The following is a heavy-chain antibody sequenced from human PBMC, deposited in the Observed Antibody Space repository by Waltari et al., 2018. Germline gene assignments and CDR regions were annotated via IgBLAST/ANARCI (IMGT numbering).Heavy chain of an antibody. D-gene: IGHD5-12*01. V-gene: IGHV3-49*04. CDR1: GFTFGDYA. J-gene: IGHJ4*02. CDR2: IRSKAYGGPT. CDR3: TRVGAPYSCYDRGAFDY. Sequence: EVQLVESGGGLVQPGRSLRLSCTASGFTFGDYAMSWVRQAPGKGLEWVGCIRSKAYGGPTESAASVKGRFTISRDDSKSIAYLQMNSLKTEDTAVYYCTRVGAPYSCYDRGAFDYWGQGTLVTVSS.